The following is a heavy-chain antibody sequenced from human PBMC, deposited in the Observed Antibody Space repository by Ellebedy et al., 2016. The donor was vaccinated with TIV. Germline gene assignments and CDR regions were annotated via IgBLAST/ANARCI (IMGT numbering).Heavy chain of an antibody. J-gene: IGHJ5*02. V-gene: IGHV1-69*13. CDR1: GGTFSSYT. D-gene: IGHD3-10*01. CDR3: TRDFLRAPDGSESYNNWFDP. CDR2: IIPIFGTA. Sequence: ASVKISCXASGGTFSSYTISWVRQAPGQGLEWMGGIIPIFGTANYAQKFQDRVTITADESTRTAFMELSSLRSEDTAVYYCTRDFLRAPDGSESYNNWFDPWGQGTLVTVSS.